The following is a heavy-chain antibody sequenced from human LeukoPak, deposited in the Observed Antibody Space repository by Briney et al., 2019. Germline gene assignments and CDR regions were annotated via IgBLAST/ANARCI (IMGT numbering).Heavy chain of an antibody. D-gene: IGHD4-23*01. CDR1: GFTFRTYE. J-gene: IGHJ4*02. Sequence: QPGGSLRLSCAASGFTFRTYEMSWVRQAPGKGLEWVSYISGTSSIIHYADSVKGRFTISRDNAKNSLYLQMNSLRAEDTAVYYCARDLNYGNSNPYYFDYWGPGTLVTVPS. V-gene: IGHV3-48*03. CDR3: ARDLNYGNSNPYYFDY. CDR2: ISGTSSII.